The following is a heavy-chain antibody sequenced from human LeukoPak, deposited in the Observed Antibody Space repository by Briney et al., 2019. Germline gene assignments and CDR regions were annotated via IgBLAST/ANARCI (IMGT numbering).Heavy chain of an antibody. CDR3: ARGRVATIVLSY. J-gene: IGHJ4*02. Sequence: ASVKVSCKASGYTFTTYAMHWVRQAPGQRLEWMAWINGGNGNTKYSQKFQGRVIITRDTSASTVYMELSSLRSEDTAVYYCARGRVATIVLSYWGQGTLVTVSS. V-gene: IGHV1-3*01. D-gene: IGHD5-12*01. CDR2: INGGNGNT. CDR1: GYTFTTYA.